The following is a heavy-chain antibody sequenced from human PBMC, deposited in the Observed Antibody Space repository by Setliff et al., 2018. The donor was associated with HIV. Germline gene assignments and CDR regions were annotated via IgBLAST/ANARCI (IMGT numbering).Heavy chain of an antibody. V-gene: IGHV4-59*04. CDR1: GVSISSHY. Sequence: SETLSLTCNVSGVSISSHYWSWIRQPPGKGLEWIGSIYHSGSTYYNPSLKSRVTISVDTSKNQFSLKLSSVTAADTAVYYCARRSGWSEDYWGQGTLVTVSS. CDR3: ARRSGWSEDY. J-gene: IGHJ4*02. D-gene: IGHD6-19*01. CDR2: IYHSGST.